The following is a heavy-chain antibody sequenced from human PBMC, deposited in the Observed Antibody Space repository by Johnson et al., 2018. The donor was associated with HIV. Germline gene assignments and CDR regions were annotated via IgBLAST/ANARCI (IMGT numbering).Heavy chain of an antibody. Sequence: QVQLVESVGGLIQPGGSLRLSCAVSGFTFSDYYMSWIRQAPGQGLEWVSYITGSGTVVYYADSVKGRFTISRDNAKNSLYLKMNSLRAEDTAVYYCARASDAFDIWGQGTMVTVSS. V-gene: IGHV3-11*04. J-gene: IGHJ3*02. CDR1: GFTFSDYY. CDR2: ITGSGTVV. CDR3: ARASDAFDI.